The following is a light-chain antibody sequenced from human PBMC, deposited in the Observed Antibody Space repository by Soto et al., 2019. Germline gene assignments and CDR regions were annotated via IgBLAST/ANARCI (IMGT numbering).Light chain of an antibody. CDR1: QHIRTD. Sequence: TQSPVTLSVSPGEKATLSCRASQHIRTDLAWYQQKPGQAPRLLIYGASTRATDIPPSFTGSGSGTEFTLTISSLQSEDIAVYYCQKYNKWPQKFGQGTKVDIK. V-gene: IGKV3-15*01. CDR3: QKYNKWPQK. CDR2: GAS. J-gene: IGKJ1*01.